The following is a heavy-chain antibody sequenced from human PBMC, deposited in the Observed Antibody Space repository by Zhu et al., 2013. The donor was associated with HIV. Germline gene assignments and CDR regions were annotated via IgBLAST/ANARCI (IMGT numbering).Heavy chain of an antibody. CDR1: GYSFTGYY. J-gene: IGHJ4*01. CDR2: INPKNGGA. CDR3: ARDHQSSVFRGVKFDY. Sequence: QIQLLQSGAEVKKPGASIKVSCKTSGYSFTGYYIHWVRQAPGQGLEWMGWINPKNGGANYAQKFQGRVTMTRDTSISTAYLEVSRLRSDDTAVYFCARDHQSSVFRGVKFDYWGQGTLVAVSS. V-gene: IGHV1-2*02. D-gene: IGHD3-10*01.